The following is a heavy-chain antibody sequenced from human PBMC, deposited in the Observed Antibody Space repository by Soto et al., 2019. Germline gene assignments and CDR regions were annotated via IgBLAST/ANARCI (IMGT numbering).Heavy chain of an antibody. CDR1: GFTFSSYT. V-gene: IGHV3-30*03. CDR2: VSYDGSDQ. CDR3: ARGSSGFFDY. D-gene: IGHD5-12*01. Sequence: QVQLAESGGGVVQPGRSLRLSCAAAGFTFSSYTMHWIRQAPGKGLEWVAVVSYDGSDQYYVDSVKGRFAISRDNSKNTPSLQMNSLRAEDTAVYYCARGSSGFFDYWGPGTLVTVSS. J-gene: IGHJ4*02.